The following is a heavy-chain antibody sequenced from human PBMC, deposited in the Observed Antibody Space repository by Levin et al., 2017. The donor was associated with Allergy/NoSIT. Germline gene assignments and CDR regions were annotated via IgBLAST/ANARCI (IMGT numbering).Heavy chain of an antibody. V-gene: IGHV3-7*01. J-gene: IGHJ4*02. CDR1: GFTFSTYW. CDR2: IKQDGSEK. CDR3: ARLHDDSDFDY. D-gene: IGHD4-11*01. Sequence: LSLTCAASGFTFSTYWMSWVRQAPGKGLEWVANIKQDGSEKYYVDSVKGRFTFSRDNAKNSLYLQMNSLRAEDTAVYYCARLHDDSDFDYWGQGTLVTVSS.